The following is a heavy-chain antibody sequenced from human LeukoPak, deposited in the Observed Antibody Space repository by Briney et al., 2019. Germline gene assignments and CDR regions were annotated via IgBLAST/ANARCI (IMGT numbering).Heavy chain of an antibody. CDR1: GFTFSSYS. CDR2: ITGKSSYI. V-gene: IGHV3-21*01. Sequence: GGSLRLSCVASGFTFSSYSMNWVRPAPGKGLEWVSSITGKSSYIYYADSVKGRSTISRDSAKNSLYLQMNSLRAEDTAVYYCARDFGENYWGQGTLVTVSS. D-gene: IGHD3-10*01. CDR3: ARDFGENY. J-gene: IGHJ4*02.